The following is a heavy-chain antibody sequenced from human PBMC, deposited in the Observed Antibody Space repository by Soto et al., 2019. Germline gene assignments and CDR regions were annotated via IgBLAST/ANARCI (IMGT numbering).Heavy chain of an antibody. CDR1: GGSISSYY. CDR3: ARGTSARGYYGY. CDR2: MYTSGST. Sequence: KTSETLSVTCIVSGGSISSYYWSWIRQPAGKGLEWIGRMYTSGSTNYNPSLKSRVTMSVDTSKNQFSLKLSSVTAADTAVYYCARGTSARGYYGYWGQGTLVTVSS. V-gene: IGHV4-4*07. J-gene: IGHJ4*02. D-gene: IGHD3-3*01.